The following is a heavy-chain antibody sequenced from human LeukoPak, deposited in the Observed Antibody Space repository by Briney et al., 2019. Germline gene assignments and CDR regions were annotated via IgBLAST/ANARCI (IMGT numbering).Heavy chain of an antibody. J-gene: IGHJ5*02. V-gene: IGHV4-38-2*02. D-gene: IGHD3-3*02. CDR2: IHHSETT. Sequence: SETLSLTCTVSGYSISSGDYWGWIRQPPGKGLEWIASIHHSETTYYTPSLKSRGSISVDPSKNQLSLSLSSVTAADTAVYYCARGWSILRGGDWFDPWGQGTLVTVSS. CDR3: ARGWSILRGGDWFDP. CDR1: GYSISSGDY.